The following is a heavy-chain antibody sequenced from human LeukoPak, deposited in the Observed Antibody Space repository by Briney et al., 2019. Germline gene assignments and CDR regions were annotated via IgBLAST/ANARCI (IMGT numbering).Heavy chain of an antibody. CDR3: AKTSNYDSSGYYWYFDY. CDR1: GFTFSSYG. Sequence: GGSLRLSCAASGFTFSSYGMSWVRQAPGKGLEWVSAISGSGGSTYYADSVKGRFTISRDNSKNTLYLQMNSLRAEDTAVYYCAKTSNYDSSGYYWYFDYWGQGTLVTVSS. V-gene: IGHV3-23*01. J-gene: IGHJ4*02. CDR2: ISGSGGST. D-gene: IGHD3-22*01.